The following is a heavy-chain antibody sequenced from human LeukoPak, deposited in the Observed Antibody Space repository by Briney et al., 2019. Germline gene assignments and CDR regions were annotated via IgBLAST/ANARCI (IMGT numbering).Heavy chain of an antibody. V-gene: IGHV4-59*01. D-gene: IGHD7-27*01. CDR2: IYYSGST. CDR3: ASIELGGFYFDY. CDR1: GGSISSYY. Sequence: NPSETLSLTCTVSGGSISSYYWSWIRQPPGKGLEWIGYIYYSGSTNYNPSLKSRVTISVDTSKNQFSLKLSSVTAADTAVYYCASIELGGFYFDYWGQGTLVTVSS. J-gene: IGHJ4*02.